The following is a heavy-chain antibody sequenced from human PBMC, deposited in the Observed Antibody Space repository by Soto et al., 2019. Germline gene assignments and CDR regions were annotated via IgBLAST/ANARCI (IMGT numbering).Heavy chain of an antibody. CDR2: INPSGGST. CDR3: AIDRACGMKKYTTFDI. CDR1: GYTFTSYY. V-gene: IGHV1-46*01. Sequence: ASVKVSCKASGYTFTSYYMHWVRQAPGQGLEWMGIINPSGGSTSYAQKFQGRVTMTRDTSTSTVYMELSSLRSEDTAVYYCAIDRACGMKKYTTFDIWGQGTMVTVSS. D-gene: IGHD1-1*01. J-gene: IGHJ3*02.